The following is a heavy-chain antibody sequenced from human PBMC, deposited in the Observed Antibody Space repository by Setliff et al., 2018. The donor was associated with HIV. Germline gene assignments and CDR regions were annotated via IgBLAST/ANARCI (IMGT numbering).Heavy chain of an antibody. CDR1: GGSMNNYY. CDR3: ARAQMHRGVVSWSLYYFDY. V-gene: IGHV4-59*01. Sequence: SETLSLTCTVSGGSMNNYYWNWIRQTPGKGQEWIGYIYENAYAHYTVSLRSRVTVSMDTSKNQFSLTLRSVTAADRAVYYCARAQMHRGVVSWSLYYFDYWGQGALVTVSS. J-gene: IGHJ4*02. CDR2: IYENAYA. D-gene: IGHD3-10*01.